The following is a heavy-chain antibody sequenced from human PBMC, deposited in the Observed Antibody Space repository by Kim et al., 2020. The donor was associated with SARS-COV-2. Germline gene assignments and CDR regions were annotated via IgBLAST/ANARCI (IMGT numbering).Heavy chain of an antibody. CDR2: IDPGDSFT. J-gene: IGHJ4*02. CDR1: GYTFASHW. V-gene: IGHV5-10-1*01. Sequence: GESLKISCEGSGYTFASHWISWVRYMPGKGLEWIGRIDPGDSFTNYSPSLRGHVTISTDNSSSTAYLQWSSLKASDTAIYFCARGIQLWSQYYFDYWGQGTLVTVSS. CDR3: ARGIQLWSQYYFDY. D-gene: IGHD5-18*01.